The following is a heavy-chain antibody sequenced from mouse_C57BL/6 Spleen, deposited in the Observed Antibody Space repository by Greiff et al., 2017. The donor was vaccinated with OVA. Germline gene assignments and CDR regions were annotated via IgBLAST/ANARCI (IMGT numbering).Heavy chain of an antibody. Sequence: EVKLMESGPGMVKPSQSLSLTCSVTGYSITSGYDWHWIRHFPGNKLEWMGYISYSGSTNYNPSLKSRISITHDTSKNQFFLKLNAVTTEDTATYYCATGPVWFAYWGQGTLVTVSA. V-gene: IGHV3-1*01. D-gene: IGHD4-1*01. CDR3: ATGPVWFAY. CDR1: GYSITSGYD. CDR2: ISYSGST. J-gene: IGHJ3*01.